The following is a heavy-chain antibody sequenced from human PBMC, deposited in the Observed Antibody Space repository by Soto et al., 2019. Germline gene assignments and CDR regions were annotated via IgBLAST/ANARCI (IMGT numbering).Heavy chain of an antibody. CDR3: AREGYYGSGSYYNLTGFDP. Sequence: QVQLVQSGSELKKPGASVKVSCKASGYTFTSYAMNWVRQAPGQGLEWMGWINTNTGNTTYAQGFTGRFVFSLDTSVSTAYLQICSLKADDTAVYYCAREGYYGSGSYYNLTGFDPWGQGTLVTVSS. CDR2: INTNTGNT. V-gene: IGHV7-4-1*01. D-gene: IGHD3-10*01. J-gene: IGHJ5*02. CDR1: GYTFTSYA.